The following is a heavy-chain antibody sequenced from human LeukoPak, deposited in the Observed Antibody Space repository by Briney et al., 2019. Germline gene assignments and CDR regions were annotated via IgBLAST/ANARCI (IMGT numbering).Heavy chain of an antibody. Sequence: ASVKVSCKASGYSFTNYDINWVRQATGQGLEWMGWMNPTSGKTGYAQKFQGRVTMTGNTSIRTAYMELSSLRSEDTAVYYCARGVHGQQLGNNWFDPWGQGTLVTVSS. CDR3: ARGVHGQQLGNNWFDP. V-gene: IGHV1-8*01. CDR2: MNPTSGKT. D-gene: IGHD6-13*01. CDR1: GYSFTNYD. J-gene: IGHJ5*02.